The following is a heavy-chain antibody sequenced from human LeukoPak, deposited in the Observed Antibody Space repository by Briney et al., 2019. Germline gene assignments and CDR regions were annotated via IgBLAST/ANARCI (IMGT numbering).Heavy chain of an antibody. CDR1: GGSISSYY. V-gene: IGHV4-59*01. D-gene: IGHD6-19*01. Sequence: SETLSLTCTVSGGSISSYYWSWIRQPPGKGLEWIGYIYYSGSTNYNPSLKSRVTISVDTSKNQFSLKLSSVTAADTAVYYCARDGWNSSGWYLHSNFDYWGQGTLVTVSS. J-gene: IGHJ4*02. CDR2: IYYSGST. CDR3: ARDGWNSSGWYLHSNFDY.